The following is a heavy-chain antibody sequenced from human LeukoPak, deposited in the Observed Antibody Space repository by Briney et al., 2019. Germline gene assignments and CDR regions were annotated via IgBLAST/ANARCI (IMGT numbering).Heavy chain of an antibody. J-gene: IGHJ6*02. CDR3: ARGEYSSSWTPGYYYYGMDV. CDR1: GDSVSSNSAA. Sequence: SQTLSLTCAISGDSVSSNSAAWNWIRQSPSRGLEWLGRTYYRSKWYNDYAVSVKSRITINPDTSKNQFSLQLNSVTPEDTAVYYCARGEYSSSWTPGYYYYGMDVWGQGTTVTVSS. D-gene: IGHD6-13*01. V-gene: IGHV6-1*01. CDR2: TYYRSKWYN.